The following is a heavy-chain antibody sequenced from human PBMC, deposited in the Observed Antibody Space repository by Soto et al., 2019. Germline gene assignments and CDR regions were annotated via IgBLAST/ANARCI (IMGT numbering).Heavy chain of an antibody. CDR2: IIPIFRTP. CDR1: GDTFSSFA. D-gene: IGHD1-1*01. J-gene: IGHJ6*02. CDR3: ARDNDREQLGGNYYYALDV. Sequence: QGQLVQSGAEVKKPGSSVKVSCKASGDTFSSFAISWVRQAPGQGLEWMGGIIPIFRTPRYAQKCQGRVPXPXGXXTSTAYMELSSLTSEDTAVYYCARDNDREQLGGNYYYALDVWGQGTTVIVSS. V-gene: IGHV1-69*05.